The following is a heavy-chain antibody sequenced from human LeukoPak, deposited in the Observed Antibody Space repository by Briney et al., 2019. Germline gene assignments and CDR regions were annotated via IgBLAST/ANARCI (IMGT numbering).Heavy chain of an antibody. CDR3: ARIAAAGTTVWYFQH. CDR1: GGSISSYY. CDR2: IYYSGST. V-gene: IGHV4-59*01. D-gene: IGHD6-13*01. J-gene: IGHJ1*01. Sequence: SETLSLTCTVSGGSISSYYWSWIRQPPGKGLEWIGYIYYSGSTNYNPSLKSRVTILVDTSKNQFSLKLRSVTAADTAVYYCARIAAAGTTVWYFQHWGQGTLVTVSS.